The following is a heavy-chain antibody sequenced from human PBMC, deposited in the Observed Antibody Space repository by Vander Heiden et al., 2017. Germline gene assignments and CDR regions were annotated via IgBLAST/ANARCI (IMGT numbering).Heavy chain of an antibody. V-gene: IGHV4-39*01. CDR3: ARHLIPQLSMDV. CDR2: IYYSGRT. CDR1: GGSLSSSSYY. Sequence: QLQLQESGPGLVKRSATLSPTSTVSGGSLSSSSYYWGGIRQPPGKGLELIGSIYYSGRTYYNPSLKSRVTISVDTSKNQFSLKLSSVTAADTAVYYCARHLIPQLSMDVWGQGTTVTVSS. D-gene: IGHD3-10*01. J-gene: IGHJ6*02.